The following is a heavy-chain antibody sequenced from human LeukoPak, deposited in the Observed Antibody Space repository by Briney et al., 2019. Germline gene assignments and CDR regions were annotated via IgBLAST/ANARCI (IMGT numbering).Heavy chain of an antibody. Sequence: SETLSLTCTVSGGSISSGGYYWSWIRQHPGKGLEWIGNISYTGNTYYNPSLKSRVTLSVDTSKNQFSLKLSSVPAADTAIYYCARHLNNGFDIWGRGTMVTVSS. V-gene: IGHV4-39*01. J-gene: IGHJ3*02. D-gene: IGHD2/OR15-2a*01. CDR3: ARHLNNGFDI. CDR2: ISYTGNT. CDR1: GGSISSGGYY.